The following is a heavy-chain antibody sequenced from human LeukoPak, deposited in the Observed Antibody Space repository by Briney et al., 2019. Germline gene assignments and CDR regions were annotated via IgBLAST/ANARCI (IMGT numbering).Heavy chain of an antibody. D-gene: IGHD3-22*01. Sequence: ASVTVSCKASGYTFTSYGISWVRQAPGQGIEWMGWISAYNGKTNCAKTLQGRFTMTTDTSTSTAYMELRSLRSDDTAVYYCSIGGDDISGYYEGYFDYWGQGTLVTVSS. V-gene: IGHV1-18*01. J-gene: IGHJ4*02. CDR1: GYTFTSYG. CDR3: SIGGDDISGYYEGYFDY. CDR2: ISAYNGKT.